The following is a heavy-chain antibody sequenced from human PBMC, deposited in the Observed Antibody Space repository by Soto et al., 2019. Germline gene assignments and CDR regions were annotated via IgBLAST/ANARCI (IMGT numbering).Heavy chain of an antibody. Sequence: QVQLQESGPGLVEPSETLSLTCTVSGGSINSYYWSWIRQPPGKGLEWIGYIYYTGTTNDIPSLKSRVSLSLDTPKNQFSLQLNSVTAADTAVYYCARHTVTTPRCFDFWGQGTLVTVSS. CDR2: IYYTGTT. J-gene: IGHJ4*02. CDR3: ARHTVTTPRCFDF. D-gene: IGHD4-4*01. V-gene: IGHV4-59*08. CDR1: GGSINSYY.